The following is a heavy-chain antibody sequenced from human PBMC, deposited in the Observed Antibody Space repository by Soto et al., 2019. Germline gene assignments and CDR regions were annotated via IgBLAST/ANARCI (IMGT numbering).Heavy chain of an antibody. CDR1: GGTFSSYS. V-gene: IGHV1-69*01. CDR2: IIPIFGTA. J-gene: IGHJ4*02. CDR3: AIDGGRHSGGIDY. D-gene: IGHD1-26*01. Sequence: QVQLVQSGAEVKKPGSSVKVSCKASGGTFSSYSINWVRQAPGQGLEWMGEIIPIFGTANYAQKFQGRVTITVDESTSTAYMELSSLRSEDTAVYSCAIDGGRHSGGIDYWGQGTLVTVSS.